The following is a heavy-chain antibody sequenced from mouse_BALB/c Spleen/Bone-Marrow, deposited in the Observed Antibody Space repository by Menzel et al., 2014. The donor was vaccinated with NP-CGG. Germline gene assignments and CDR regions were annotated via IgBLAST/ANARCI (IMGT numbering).Heavy chain of an antibody. D-gene: IGHD1-2*01. J-gene: IGHJ4*01. V-gene: IGHV5-6-5*01. CDR2: ISSGGST. CDR1: GFTFSSYA. Sequence: EVKLMESGGGLVKPGGSLKLSCAASGFTFSSYAMSWVRQTPEKRLEWVASISSGGSTYYPDSVKGRFNISRDNARNILYLQMSSLRSEDTAMYYCAREGGTTAHYYAMDYWGQGTSVTVSS. CDR3: AREGGTTAHYYAMDY.